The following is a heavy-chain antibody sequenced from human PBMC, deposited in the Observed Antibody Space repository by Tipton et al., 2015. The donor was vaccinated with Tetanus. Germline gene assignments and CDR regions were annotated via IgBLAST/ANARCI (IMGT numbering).Heavy chain of an antibody. Sequence: QLVQSGAEVKKPGESLKISCKGSGYSFNIYWIAWVRQMPGKGLEWMGIIYPGDSDTRYSPSFQGQVTISADKSITTAYLQWSSLKASDTAMYYCARRLGPYTGDYIWHFDLWGRGTLVTVSS. CDR2: IYPGDSDT. V-gene: IGHV5-51*01. D-gene: IGHD3-3*01. CDR1: GYSFNIYW. CDR3: ARRLGPYTGDYIWHFDL. J-gene: IGHJ2*01.